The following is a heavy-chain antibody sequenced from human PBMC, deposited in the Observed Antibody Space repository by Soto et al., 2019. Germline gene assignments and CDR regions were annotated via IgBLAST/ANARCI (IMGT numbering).Heavy chain of an antibody. CDR1: GSTFSSYS. Sequence: PGGSLRLSCAASGSTFSSYSMNWVRQAPGKGLEWGSSISSSSSDIYYADSGKGRFTIARDNAKQSLYLQMTSLRAEDTAVYYCARELGTAIPYGDYEWGAYWGQGTLVTGSS. J-gene: IGHJ4*02. CDR2: ISSSSSDI. CDR3: ARELGTAIPYGDYEWGAY. V-gene: IGHV3-21*01. D-gene: IGHD4-17*01.